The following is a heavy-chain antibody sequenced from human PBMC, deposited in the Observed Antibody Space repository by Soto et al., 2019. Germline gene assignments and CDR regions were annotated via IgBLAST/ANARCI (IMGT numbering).Heavy chain of an antibody. CDR1: VGSISIYY. CDR2: IYTSGST. CDR3: ARAPPIHIDDFWSGYSPYGMDV. D-gene: IGHD3-3*01. V-gene: IGHV4-4*07. Sequence: PSETLSLACTVSVGSISIYYWSWIRQPAGKGLDLIGRIYTSGSTNYNPSLKSRVTMSVDTSKNQFSLKLSSVTAADTAVYYCARAPPIHIDDFWSGYSPYGMDVWGQGTTVTVSS. J-gene: IGHJ6*02.